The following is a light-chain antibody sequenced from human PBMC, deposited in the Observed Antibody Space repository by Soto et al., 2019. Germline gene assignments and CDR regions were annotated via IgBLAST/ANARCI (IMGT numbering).Light chain of an antibody. CDR3: QQYYSDFFT. J-gene: IGKJ2*01. CDR1: QSLLYSSNNKTY. V-gene: IGKV4-1*01. Sequence: DIVMTQSPDFLAVPLGERATINCRSSQSLLYSSNNKTYLAWYQHRPGQSPKMLIFWASARESGVPDRFSGSGPETVFTLTISRLQAEDAAVYYCQQYYSDFFTFGQGTRLEIK. CDR2: WAS.